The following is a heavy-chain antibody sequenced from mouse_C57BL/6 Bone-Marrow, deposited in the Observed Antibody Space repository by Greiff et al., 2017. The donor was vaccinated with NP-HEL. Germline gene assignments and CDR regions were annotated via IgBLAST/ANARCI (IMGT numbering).Heavy chain of an antibody. D-gene: IGHD1-1*01. CDR2: IHPNSGST. Sequence: QVQLQQSGAELVKPGASVKLSCKASGYTFTSYWMHWVKQRPGQGLEWIGMIHPNSGSTNYNEKFKRKATLTVDKSSSTAYMQLSSLTSEDSAVYYCARWDGSGGAGFAYWGQGTLVTVSA. CDR3: ARWDGSGGAGFAY. J-gene: IGHJ3*01. V-gene: IGHV1-64*01. CDR1: GYTFTSYW.